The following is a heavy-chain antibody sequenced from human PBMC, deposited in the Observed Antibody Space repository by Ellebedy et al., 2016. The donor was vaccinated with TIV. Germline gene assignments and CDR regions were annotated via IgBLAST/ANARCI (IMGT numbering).Heavy chain of an antibody. J-gene: IGHJ4*02. CDR1: GGSFSGYY. V-gene: IGHV4-34*01. Sequence: SETLSLXXAVYGGSFSGYYWSWIRQPPGKGLEWIGEINHSGSTNYNPSLKSRVTISVDTSKNQFSLKLSSVTAADTAVYYCARTSRNYSGSWYRHWGQGTLVTVSS. CDR3: ARTSRNYSGSWYRH. D-gene: IGHD6-13*01. CDR2: INHSGST.